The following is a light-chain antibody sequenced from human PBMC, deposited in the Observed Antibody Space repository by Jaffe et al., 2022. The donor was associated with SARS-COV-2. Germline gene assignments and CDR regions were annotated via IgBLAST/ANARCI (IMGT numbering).Light chain of an antibody. J-gene: IGLJ3*02. CDR1: TSNIGSYF. CDR2: KNN. Sequence: QSVLTQPPSASGTPGQRVTISCSGSTSNIGSYFVSWFHQFPGTAPKLLIYKNNQRPSGVPDRFSGSKSGTSASLAISGLRSEDEADYYCTVWDDSLSGRVFGGGTKLTVL. V-gene: IGLV1-47*01. CDR3: TVWDDSLSGRV.